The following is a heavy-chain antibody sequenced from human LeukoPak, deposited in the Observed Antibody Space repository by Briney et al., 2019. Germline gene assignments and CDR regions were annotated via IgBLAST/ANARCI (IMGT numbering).Heavy chain of an antibody. J-gene: IGHJ4*02. CDR3: ARGAYFDV. CDR2: ISYDGSNK. V-gene: IGHV3-30*04. Sequence: GRSLRLSCAASGFTFSSYAMHWVRQAPGKGLEWVAVISYDGSNKYYADSVKGRFTISRDNSKNTLYLQMNSLRAEDTAVYYCARGAYFDVLGQGTLVTVSS. CDR1: GFTFSSYA.